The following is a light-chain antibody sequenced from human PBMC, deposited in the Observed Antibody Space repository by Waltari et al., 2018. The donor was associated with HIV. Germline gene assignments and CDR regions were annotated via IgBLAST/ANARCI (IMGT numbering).Light chain of an antibody. CDR3: SSYAGNNNYV. CDR1: SRDIGTYTY. Sequence: QPALTQPPSASGSPGQSVHISCTGTSRDIGTYTYVSWYQQHPGRAPNLLIYEVNKLPSGVPDRFSGSKSANTASLTVSGLQVADEADYYCSSYAGNNNYVFGTGTRVTVL. CDR2: EVN. J-gene: IGLJ1*01. V-gene: IGLV2-8*01.